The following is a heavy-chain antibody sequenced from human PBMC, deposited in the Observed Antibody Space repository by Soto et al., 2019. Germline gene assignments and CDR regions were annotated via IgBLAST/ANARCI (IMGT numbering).Heavy chain of an antibody. D-gene: IGHD1-1*01. V-gene: IGHV1-46*01. CDR2: INPSGGST. CDR1: GYTFTSYY. J-gene: IGHJ6*02. Sequence: ASVKVSCKASGYTFTSYYMHWVRQAPGQGLDWMGIINPSGGSTSYAQKFQGRVTMTRDTSTSTVYMELSSLRSEDTAVYYCARDRVQLLHIYYYYYGMDVWGQGTTVTVSS. CDR3: ARDRVQLLHIYYYYYGMDV.